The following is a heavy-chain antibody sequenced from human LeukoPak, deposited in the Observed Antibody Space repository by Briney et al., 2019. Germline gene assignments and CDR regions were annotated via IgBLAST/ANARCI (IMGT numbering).Heavy chain of an antibody. Sequence: GGSLRLSCAASGFTFSSYAMSWVRQAPGKGLEWVSAISGSGGSTYYADSVKGRFTISRDNSKNTLYLQMNSLRAEDTAVYYCAKDPSYETHYYDSSGYYWNYWGQGTLVTVSS. CDR1: GFTFSSYA. V-gene: IGHV3-23*01. CDR2: ISGSGGST. J-gene: IGHJ4*02. D-gene: IGHD3-22*01. CDR3: AKDPSYETHYYDSSGYYWNY.